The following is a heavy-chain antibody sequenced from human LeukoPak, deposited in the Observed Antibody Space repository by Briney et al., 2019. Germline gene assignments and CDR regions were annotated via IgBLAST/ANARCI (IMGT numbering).Heavy chain of an antibody. J-gene: IGHJ5*02. D-gene: IGHD6-6*01. CDR2: MNPNSGNT. Sequence: ASVKVSCKASGYTFTSYDINWVRQATGQGLEWMGWMNPNSGNTGYAQKFQGRVTMTRNTSISTACMELSSLRSEDTAVYYCARVGIAALWFDPWGQGTLVTVSS. CDR1: GYTFTSYD. CDR3: ARVGIAALWFDP. V-gene: IGHV1-8*01.